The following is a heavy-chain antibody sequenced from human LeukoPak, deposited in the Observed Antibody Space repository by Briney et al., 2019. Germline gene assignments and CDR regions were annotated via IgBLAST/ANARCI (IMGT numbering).Heavy chain of an antibody. CDR1: GFTFSSYG. V-gene: IGHV3-30*18. Sequence: GGSLRLSCAASGFTFSSYGMHWVRQAPGKGLEWGAVISYDGSNKYYADSVKGRFTISRDNSKNTLYLQMNSLRAEDTAVYYCAKDFSYCSGGSCYEDNWFDPWGQGTLVTVSS. CDR3: AKDFSYCSGGSCYEDNWFDP. CDR2: ISYDGSNK. D-gene: IGHD2-15*01. J-gene: IGHJ5*02.